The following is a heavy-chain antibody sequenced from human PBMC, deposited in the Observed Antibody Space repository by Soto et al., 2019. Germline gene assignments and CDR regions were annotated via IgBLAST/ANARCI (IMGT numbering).Heavy chain of an antibody. V-gene: IGHV1-69*13. J-gene: IGHJ4*02. CDR2: IIPIFGTA. Sequence: SVKVSCKASGGTLSSYAISWVRQAPGQGLEWMGGIIPIFGTANYAQKFQGRVTITADESTSTAYMELSSLRSEDTAVYYCAQRYYDSSGYYPFGYWGQGTLVTVSS. CDR1: GGTLSSYA. CDR3: AQRYYDSSGYYPFGY. D-gene: IGHD3-22*01.